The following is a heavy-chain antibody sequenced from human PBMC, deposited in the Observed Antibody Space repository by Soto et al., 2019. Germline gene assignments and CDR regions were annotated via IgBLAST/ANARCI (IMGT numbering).Heavy chain of an antibody. CDR3: ARGGYFDSSNYLAY. V-gene: IGHV1-69*13. D-gene: IGHD3-22*01. CDR1: GGTLSSYV. J-gene: IGHJ4*02. CDR2: IMPIVRKA. Sequence: GASVKVSCKASGGTLSSYVISWARLAPGQGLEWMGRIMPIVRKANYAQKFQGRVTISADEFTSTAYMELSSLRSEDTAVYYCARGGYFDSSNYLAYWGLGTLVTVSS.